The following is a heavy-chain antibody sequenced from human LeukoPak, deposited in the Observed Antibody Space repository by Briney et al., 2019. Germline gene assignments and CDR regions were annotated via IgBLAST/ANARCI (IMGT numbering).Heavy chain of an antibody. CDR3: ARDRGNWNYPLDY. J-gene: IGHJ4*02. CDR1: GGSISGYY. V-gene: IGHV4-4*07. D-gene: IGHD1-7*01. Sequence: KPSETLSLTCTVSGGSISGYYWSWIRQPAGKGLEWIGGIYNRGSTNYNPSLKSQVTMSVDTSKNQFSLKLSSVTAADTAVYYCARDRGNWNYPLDYWGQGTLVTVSS. CDR2: IYNRGST.